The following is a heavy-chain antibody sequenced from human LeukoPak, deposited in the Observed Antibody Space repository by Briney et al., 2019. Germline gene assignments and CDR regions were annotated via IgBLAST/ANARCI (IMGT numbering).Heavy chain of an antibody. CDR3: ARDLHYGDYSPDY. CDR1: GFTFSSYA. J-gene: IGHJ4*02. D-gene: IGHD4-17*01. CDR2: ISGSGGST. V-gene: IGHV3-23*01. Sequence: GGSLRLSCAASGFTFSSYAMSWVRQAPGKGLEWASAISGSGGSTYYADSVKGRFTISRDNSKNTLYLQMNSLRAEDTAVYYCARDLHYGDYSPDYWGQGTLVTVSS.